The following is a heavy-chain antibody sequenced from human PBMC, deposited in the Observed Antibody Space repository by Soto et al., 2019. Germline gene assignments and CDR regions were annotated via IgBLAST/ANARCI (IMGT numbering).Heavy chain of an antibody. CDR2: MNPSSGNT. CDR3: ARGGYCSSTSCYVDAFDI. CDR1: GYTFTSYD. D-gene: IGHD2-2*01. J-gene: IGHJ3*02. Sequence: ASVKVSCKASGYTFTSYDINWVRQATGQGLEWMGWMNPSSGNTGYAQKFQGRVTMTRNTSISTAYMELSSLRSEDTAVYYCARGGYCSSTSCYVDAFDIWGQGTMVTVSS. V-gene: IGHV1-8*01.